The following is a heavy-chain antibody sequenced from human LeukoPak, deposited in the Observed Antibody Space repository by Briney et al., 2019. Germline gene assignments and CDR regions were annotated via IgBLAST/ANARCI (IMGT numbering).Heavy chain of an antibody. D-gene: IGHD2-2*01. V-gene: IGHV3-74*01. CDR1: GFIFSSYW. CDR3: ARRVVVPAAPYYFDY. Sequence: GGSLRLSCAASGFIFSSYWMHWVRQAPGKGLVWVSRLNSDGSSTSYADSVKGRFTISRDNAKNTLYLQMNSLRAEDTAVYYCARRVVVPAAPYYFDYWGQGTLVTVSS. CDR2: LNSDGSST. J-gene: IGHJ4*02.